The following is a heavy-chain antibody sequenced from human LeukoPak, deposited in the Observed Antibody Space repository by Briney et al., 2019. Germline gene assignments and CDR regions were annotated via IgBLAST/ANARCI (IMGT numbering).Heavy chain of an antibody. J-gene: IGHJ4*02. V-gene: IGHV1-2*02. Sequence: GASVKVSCKASGYTFTDYYIHWVRQAPGQGLEWMGWINPNSGDTNYAQNFQGRVTMTRDTSISTAYMELSRLTSDDTAVYYCANSPSYIRYWGQGTLVTVSS. CDR1: GYTFTDYY. CDR3: ANSPSYIRY. D-gene: IGHD1-14*01. CDR2: INPNSGDT.